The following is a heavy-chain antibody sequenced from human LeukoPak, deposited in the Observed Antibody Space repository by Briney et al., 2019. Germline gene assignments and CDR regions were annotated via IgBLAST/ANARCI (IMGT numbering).Heavy chain of an antibody. CDR2: IYYSGST. D-gene: IGHD3-3*01. CDR1: GGSISSYY. Sequence: SETLSLTCTVSGGSISSYYWSWIRQPPGKGLEWIGYIYYSGSTNYNPSLKSRVTISVDTSKNQFSLKLSSVTAADTAVYYCARKRSYYDFWSGYLTTDAFDIWGQGTMVTVSS. V-gene: IGHV4-59*12. CDR3: ARKRSYYDFWSGYLTTDAFDI. J-gene: IGHJ3*02.